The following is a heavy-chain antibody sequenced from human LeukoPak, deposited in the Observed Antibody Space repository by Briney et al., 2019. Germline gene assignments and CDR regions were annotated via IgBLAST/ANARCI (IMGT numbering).Heavy chain of an antibody. D-gene: IGHD3-10*01. CDR2: VYHSGST. CDR1: GYSISSAYY. Sequence: PSETLSLTCAVSGYSISSAYYWGWVRPPPGQGLEWIGSVYHSGSTYYSPSLKSRVTISVDTSKNQFSLKLSSVTAADTAVYYCARDEVGSGSFDYWGQGALVTVSS. CDR3: ARDEVGSGSFDY. J-gene: IGHJ4*02. V-gene: IGHV4-38-2*02.